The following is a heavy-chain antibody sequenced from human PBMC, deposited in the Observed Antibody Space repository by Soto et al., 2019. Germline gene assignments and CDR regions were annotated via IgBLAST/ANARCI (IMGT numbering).Heavy chain of an antibody. J-gene: IGHJ5*02. CDR2: ISSSGGT. Sequence: PSETLSLTCTVSGASVSSGSHYWTWIRQPPGKGLEWIGYISSSGGTNYSPSLKSRDTISLDTSKNQSSLKLSSVTAADTAVYYCARSIDPWGQGTLVTVSS. CDR1: GASVSSGSHY. V-gene: IGHV4-61*01. CDR3: ARSIDP.